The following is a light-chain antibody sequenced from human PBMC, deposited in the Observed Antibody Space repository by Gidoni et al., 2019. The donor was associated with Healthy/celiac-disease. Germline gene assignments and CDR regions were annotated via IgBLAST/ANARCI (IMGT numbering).Light chain of an antibody. Sequence: QSALTQPRSVSGSPGQSVTISCTVTSSDVGGYNYVSWYQQPPGKAPKLMIYDVSKRPSGVPDRFSGSKSGNTASLTISGLQAEDEADYYCCSYAGSDVVFGGGTKLTVL. V-gene: IGLV2-11*01. CDR1: SSDVGGYNY. J-gene: IGLJ2*01. CDR2: DVS. CDR3: CSYAGSDVV.